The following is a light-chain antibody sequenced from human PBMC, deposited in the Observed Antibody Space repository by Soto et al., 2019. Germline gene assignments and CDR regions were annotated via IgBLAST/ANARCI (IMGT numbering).Light chain of an antibody. J-gene: IGKJ1*01. CDR2: GTS. CDR1: QSISTY. CDR3: QQSYSTLCT. V-gene: IGKV1-39*01. Sequence: DVQMTQSPSSLSASVGDRVTSTCRASQSISTYLNWYQQKPGQAPRLLISGTSSLQSAVPSRFSGSGSGTDFTLTISSLQPEDFATYYCQQSYSTLCTFGQGTKVDIK.